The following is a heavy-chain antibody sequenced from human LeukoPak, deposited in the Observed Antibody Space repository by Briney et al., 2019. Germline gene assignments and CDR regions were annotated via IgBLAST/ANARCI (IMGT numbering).Heavy chain of an antibody. CDR2: IFDGKTI. Sequence: PSETLSLTCAVYGEPLNYYYWSWIRQSPGKGLEWIGDIFDGKTINYNPSLKSRVTISAATSSQQFSLNLKSVTAADTAVYFCASGAWAARLNSWAQGALVIVSS. CDR3: ASGAWAARLNS. D-gene: IGHD4-23*01. CDR1: GEPLNYYY. V-gene: IGHV4-34*12. J-gene: IGHJ4*02.